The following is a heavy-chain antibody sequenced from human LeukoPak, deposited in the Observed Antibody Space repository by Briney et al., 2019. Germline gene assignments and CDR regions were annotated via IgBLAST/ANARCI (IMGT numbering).Heavy chain of an antibody. Sequence: ASVKVSCKASGYTFTSYAMHWVRQAPGQRLEWMGWINTGNGDTKYSQKFQGRVTITRDTSASTAYMELSSLRSEDTAVYYCASRRITVAGTSNFDYWGQGTLVTVSS. V-gene: IGHV1-3*04. D-gene: IGHD6-19*01. CDR1: GYTFTSYA. CDR3: ASRRITVAGTSNFDY. J-gene: IGHJ4*02. CDR2: INTGNGDT.